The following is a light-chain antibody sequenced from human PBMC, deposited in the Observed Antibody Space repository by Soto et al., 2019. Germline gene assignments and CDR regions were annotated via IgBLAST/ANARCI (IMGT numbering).Light chain of an antibody. CDR1: QSIRIY. Sequence: DIQMTQSPSSLSASLGDVVTIACRSSQSIRIYLNWYQQKPGKAPELLIFAASSLQSGVPSRFSGSGSGTDFTLTISSLQPEDFATYYCQQSGDTPPWTFGQGTKVDIK. CDR3: QQSGDTPPWT. CDR2: AAS. J-gene: IGKJ1*01. V-gene: IGKV1-39*01.